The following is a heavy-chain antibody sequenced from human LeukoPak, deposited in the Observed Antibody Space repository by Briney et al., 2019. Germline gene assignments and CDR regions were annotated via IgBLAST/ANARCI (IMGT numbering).Heavy chain of an antibody. D-gene: IGHD2-8*01. CDR1: GFTFSEYA. Sequence: EAGGSLRLSCEASGFTFSEYAMNWVRQAPGKGLEWVSHVGGGGEPFYTDSVKGRFTVSRDNSKNTLSLQMNSLRPGDTAIYYCAKDSWSRNGVFDPFDIWGQGTMVTVSS. CDR3: AKDSWSRNGVFDPFDI. V-gene: IGHV3-23*01. J-gene: IGHJ3*02. CDR2: VGGGGEP.